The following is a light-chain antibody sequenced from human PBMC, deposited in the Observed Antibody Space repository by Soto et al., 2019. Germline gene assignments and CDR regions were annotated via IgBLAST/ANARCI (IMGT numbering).Light chain of an antibody. V-gene: IGKV3-20*01. CDR2: DTY. J-gene: IGKJ2*01. CDR3: HQYDNSQYT. Sequence: EVVLTQSPGTLSLSPGERATLSCRASQSVSSSYLAWYQQKPGQAPRLLIYDTYSRATGIPDRFSGSGSGTDFTLTITRLEPEDFAVYYCHQYDNSQYTFGQGTKLEIK. CDR1: QSVSSSY.